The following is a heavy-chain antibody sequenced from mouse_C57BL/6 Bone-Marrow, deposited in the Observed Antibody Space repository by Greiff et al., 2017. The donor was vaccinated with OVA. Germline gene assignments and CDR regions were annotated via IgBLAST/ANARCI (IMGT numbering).Heavy chain of an antibody. V-gene: IGHV5-17*01. D-gene: IGHD1-1*01. CDR2: ISSGSSTI. CDR1: GFTFSDYG. CDR3: ARRSTTVVNAMDY. J-gene: IGHJ4*01. Sequence: EVQRVESGGGLVKPGGSLKLSCAASGFTFSDYGMHWVRQAPEKGLEWVAYISSGSSTIYYADTVKGRFTISRDNAKNTLFLQMTSLRSEDTAMYYCARRSTTVVNAMDYWGQGTSVTVSS.